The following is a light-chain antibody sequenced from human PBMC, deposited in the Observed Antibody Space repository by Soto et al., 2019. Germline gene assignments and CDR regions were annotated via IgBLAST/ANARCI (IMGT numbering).Light chain of an antibody. CDR1: QSINKW. V-gene: IGKV1-5*01. J-gene: IGKJ2*01. CDR2: DAA. Sequence: IQMTQSPSTLSASVGDRVTITCRASQSINKWVAWFQQKSGRAPKLLIYDAATLQSGVPSRFSGTGSGTDFSLTISSLQPEDCATYYCQQYNIGYTFGQGTRLDIK. CDR3: QQYNIGYT.